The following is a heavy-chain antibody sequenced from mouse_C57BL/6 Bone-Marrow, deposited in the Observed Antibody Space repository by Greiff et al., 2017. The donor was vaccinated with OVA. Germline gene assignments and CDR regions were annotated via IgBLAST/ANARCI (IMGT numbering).Heavy chain of an antibody. CDR3: AGNYDYAMDY. D-gene: IGHD2-1*01. CDR2: IHPNSGST. Sequence: QVQLKQPGAELVKPGASVKLSCKASGYTFTSYWMHWVKQRPGQGLEWIGMIHPNSGSTNYNEKFKSKATLTVDKSSSTAYMQLSSLTSEDSAVYYCAGNYDYAMDYWGQGTSVTVSS. J-gene: IGHJ4*01. CDR1: GYTFTSYW. V-gene: IGHV1-64*01.